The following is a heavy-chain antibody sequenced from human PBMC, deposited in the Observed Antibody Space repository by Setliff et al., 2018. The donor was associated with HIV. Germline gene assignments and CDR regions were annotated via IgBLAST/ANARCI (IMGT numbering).Heavy chain of an antibody. Sequence: GGSLRLSCAASGFTFSSYDMHWVRQAPGKGLEWVAFIRFDGSDKCYADSVKGRFTISRDKSKNTLYLQMNSLRAEDRAVYYCARDTYSRSSVGNYYYYYMDVWGKGTTVTVSS. CDR3: ARDTYSRSSVGNYYYYYMDV. D-gene: IGHD6-6*01. J-gene: IGHJ6*03. CDR2: IRFDGSDK. V-gene: IGHV3-30*02. CDR1: GFTFSSYD.